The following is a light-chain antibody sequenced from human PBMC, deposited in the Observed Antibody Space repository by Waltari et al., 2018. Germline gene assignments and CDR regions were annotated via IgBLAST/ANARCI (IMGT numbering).Light chain of an antibody. CDR3: QQYYSTPLT. V-gene: IGKV4-1*01. CDR2: CAS. J-gene: IGKJ1*01. Sequence: ILMTQSPDPLAVSLGGRTNTHFQTSQGVLYSSNKKNPLAWYQQKPGQPPKLLIHCASNLESGVPDRFSGSGSGTDFTLTISSLQAEDVAVYYCQQYYSTPLTFGQGTKVEIK. CDR1: QGVLYSSNKKNP.